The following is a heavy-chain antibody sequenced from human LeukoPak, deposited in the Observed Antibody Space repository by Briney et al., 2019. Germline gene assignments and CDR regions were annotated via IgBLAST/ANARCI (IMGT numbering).Heavy chain of an antibody. D-gene: IGHD3-22*01. Sequence: SVKVSCKASGGXFSSYAMSWVRQAPGQGLEWMGGIIPIFGTANYAQKFQGRVTITADESTSTAYMELSSLRSEDTAVYYCASGYYDSSGYYFGAFDIWGQGTMVTVSS. J-gene: IGHJ3*02. CDR2: IIPIFGTA. V-gene: IGHV1-69*13. CDR3: ASGYYDSSGYYFGAFDI. CDR1: GGXFSSYA.